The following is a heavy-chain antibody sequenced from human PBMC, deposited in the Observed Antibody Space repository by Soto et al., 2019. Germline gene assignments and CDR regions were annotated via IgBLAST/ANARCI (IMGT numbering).Heavy chain of an antibody. CDR2: ISGSGSFT. Sequence: LRLSCAASVFTFRTYAMNWVRQAPGKGLEWISAISGSGSFTHYADSVRGRFTISRDNSQNQLYLQMNNLRGDDTAMYYCAKIPTGSGSSKFDYWGQGIQVTVSS. CDR1: VFTFRTYA. D-gene: IGHD3-10*01. J-gene: IGHJ4*02. CDR3: AKIPTGSGSSKFDY. V-gene: IGHV3-23*01.